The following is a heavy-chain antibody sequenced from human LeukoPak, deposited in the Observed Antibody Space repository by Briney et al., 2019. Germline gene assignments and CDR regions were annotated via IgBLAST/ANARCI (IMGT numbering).Heavy chain of an antibody. D-gene: IGHD3-16*02. V-gene: IGHV1-8*01. Sequence: GASVKVSCKASGYTFTSYDINWVRQATGQGLEWMGWMNPNSGNTGYAQKFQGRVTMTRNTSIRTAYMELSSLRSEDTAVYYCAREDRDDYVWGSYRYFHYWGQGTLVTVSS. CDR1: GYTFTSYD. CDR2: MNPNSGNT. CDR3: AREDRDDYVWGSYRYFHY. J-gene: IGHJ4*02.